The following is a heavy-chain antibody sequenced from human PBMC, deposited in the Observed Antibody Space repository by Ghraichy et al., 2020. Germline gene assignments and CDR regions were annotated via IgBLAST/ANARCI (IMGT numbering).Heavy chain of an antibody. V-gene: IGHV4-59*01. Sequence: SETLSLTCTVSGDSISSYYWGWIRQPPGKGLEWIGYIYYSGSTNYNPSLKSRVTISLDTSKNQFSLRLSSVTAADTAVYYCAGDVDYRAIDALDIWGQGTLVTVSS. D-gene: IGHD4-11*01. CDR2: IYYSGST. CDR1: GDSISSYY. J-gene: IGHJ3*02. CDR3: AGDVDYRAIDALDI.